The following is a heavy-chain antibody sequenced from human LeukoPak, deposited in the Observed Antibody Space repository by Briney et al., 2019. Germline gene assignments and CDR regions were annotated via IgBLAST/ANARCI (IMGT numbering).Heavy chain of an antibody. Sequence: PSETLSLTCAVYGGSFSGYYWSWIRQPPGKGLEWIGEINHSGSTNYNPSLKSRVSISVDTSKNQFSLKLSSVTAADTAVYYCASRTTGYSSSFDYWGQGTLVTVSS. D-gene: IGHD6-19*01. J-gene: IGHJ4*02. CDR2: INHSGST. V-gene: IGHV4-34*01. CDR1: GGSFSGYY. CDR3: ASRTTGYSSSFDY.